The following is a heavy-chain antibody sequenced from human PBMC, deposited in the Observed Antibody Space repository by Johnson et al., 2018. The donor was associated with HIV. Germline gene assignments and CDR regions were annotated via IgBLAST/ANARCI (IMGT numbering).Heavy chain of an antibody. Sequence: QVQLVESGGGVVQPGMSLRVSCAASGFTFSSYAMHWVRQAPGRGLEWVAVMSYDGSNQYYADSVPGRFTISRDNSKKTLYLQMNSLRAEDTAVYYCARDRGWELLLGAFDIWGQGTMVTVSS. CDR2: MSYDGSNQ. J-gene: IGHJ3*02. D-gene: IGHD1-26*01. CDR1: GFTFSSYA. V-gene: IGHV3-30*04. CDR3: ARDRGWELLLGAFDI.